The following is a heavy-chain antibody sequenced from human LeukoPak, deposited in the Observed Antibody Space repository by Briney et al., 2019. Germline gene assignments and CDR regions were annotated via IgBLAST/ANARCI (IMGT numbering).Heavy chain of an antibody. CDR2: ISWNSGSI. CDR3: AKDSVGSGSYRFDP. V-gene: IGHV3-9*01. Sequence: PGGSLRLSCAASGFTFDDYAMHWVRQAPGKGLEWVSGISWNSGSIGYADSVKGRFTISRDNAKNSLYLQMNSLRAEDTALYYCAKDSVGSGSYRFDPWGQGTLVTVSS. D-gene: IGHD3-10*01. J-gene: IGHJ5*02. CDR1: GFTFDDYA.